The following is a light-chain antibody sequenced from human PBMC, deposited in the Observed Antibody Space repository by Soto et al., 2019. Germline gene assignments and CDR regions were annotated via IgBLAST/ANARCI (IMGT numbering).Light chain of an antibody. Sequence: ILMTQSPATLSGSPGERATLSCRASQNIYSNVAWYKQRPGQAPRLLIYRASTRAPGIPARLSGSGSGTDFPLTISSMTSEDFTVYSCLQYHNLWAFGHGTKVDIK. CDR2: RAS. CDR1: QNIYSN. V-gene: IGKV3-15*01. CDR3: LQYHNLWA. J-gene: IGKJ1*01.